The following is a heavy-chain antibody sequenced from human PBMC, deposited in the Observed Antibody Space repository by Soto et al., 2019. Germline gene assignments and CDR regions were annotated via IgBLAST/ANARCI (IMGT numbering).Heavy chain of an antibody. D-gene: IGHD5-12*01. CDR2: ISYDGSNK. CDR3: AKVKSGYDSARFDY. J-gene: IGHJ4*02. Sequence: GGSLRLSCAASGFTFSSYGMHWVRQAPGKGLEWVAVISYDGSNKYYADSVKGRFTISRDNSKNTLYLQMNSLRAEDTAVYYCAKVKSGYDSARFDYWGQGTLVTVSS. V-gene: IGHV3-30*18. CDR1: GFTFSSYG.